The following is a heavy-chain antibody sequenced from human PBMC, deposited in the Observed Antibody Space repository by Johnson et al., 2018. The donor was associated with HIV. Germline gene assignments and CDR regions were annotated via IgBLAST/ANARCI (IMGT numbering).Heavy chain of an antibody. D-gene: IGHD2/OR15-2a*01. CDR1: GFTFSNAW. J-gene: IGHJ3*02. CDR3: TKRVILHAFDI. Sequence: VQLVESGGGLVKPGGSLRLSCAASGFTFSNAWMSWVRQAPGKGLEWVGRIKSKTDGGTTDYAAPVKGRFTISRDDSKNTLYLQMNSLKTEDTAVYYCTKRVILHAFDIWGQGTMVTVSS. CDR2: IKSKTDGGTT. V-gene: IGHV3-15*01.